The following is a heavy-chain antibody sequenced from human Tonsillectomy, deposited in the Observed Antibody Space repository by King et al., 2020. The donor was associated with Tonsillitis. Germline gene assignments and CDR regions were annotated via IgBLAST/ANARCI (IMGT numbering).Heavy chain of an antibody. CDR1: GYTFTGYY. D-gene: IGHD3-22*01. CDR3: AREGRWYYDSSGYFDY. Sequence: VQLVESGAEVKKPGASVKVSCKASGYTFTGYYMHWVRQAPGQGLEWMGWINPNSGGTNYVQKFQGRVTMTRDTSISTAYMELSRLRSDDTAVYYCAREGRWYYDSSGYFDYWGQGTLVTVSS. CDR2: INPNSGGT. J-gene: IGHJ4*02. V-gene: IGHV1-2*02.